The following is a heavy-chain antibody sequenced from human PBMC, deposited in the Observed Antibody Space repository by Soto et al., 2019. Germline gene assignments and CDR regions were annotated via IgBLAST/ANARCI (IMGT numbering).Heavy chain of an antibody. CDR1: GYTFTKYG. V-gene: IGHV1-18*01. J-gene: IGHJ5*02. CDR3: AGGIAVADPYNWFDP. CDR2: ISGSNGNT. D-gene: IGHD6-19*01. Sequence: QVQLVQSGGEVKKPGASVKVSCKASGYTFTKYGISWVRQAPGQGLEWMGWISGSNGNTNYAQKLQGRVTMTTDTSTSTAYMELRSLRSDDTAIYYCAGGIAVADPYNWFDPWGQGTLVTVSS.